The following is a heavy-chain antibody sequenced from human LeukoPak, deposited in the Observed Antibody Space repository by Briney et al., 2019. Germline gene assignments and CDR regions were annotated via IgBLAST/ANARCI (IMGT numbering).Heavy chain of an antibody. CDR1: GFTFSSYG. Sequence: PGRSLRLSCAASGFTFSSYGMHWVRQAPGKGLEWVAVIWYDGSNKYYADSVKGRFTISRDNSKNTLYLQMNSLRAEDTAVYYCAKSSIDVIVYGMDVWGQGTTVTVSS. V-gene: IGHV3-33*06. CDR3: AKSSIDVIVYGMDV. D-gene: IGHD2-15*01. J-gene: IGHJ6*02. CDR2: IWYDGSNK.